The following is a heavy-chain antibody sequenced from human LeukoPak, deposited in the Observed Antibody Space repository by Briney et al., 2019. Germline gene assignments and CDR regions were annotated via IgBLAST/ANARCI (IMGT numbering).Heavy chain of an antibody. CDR1: GGSISSYY. CDR3: ATSHRNPKIMVRGVISWFDP. CDR2: IYYSGST. Sequence: SETLSLTCTVSGGSISSYYWSWIRQPPGKGLEWIGYIYYSGSTNYNPSLKSRVTISVDTSKNQFSLKLSSVTAADTAVYYCATSHRNPKIMVRGVISWFDPWGQGTLVTVSS. D-gene: IGHD3-10*01. J-gene: IGHJ5*02. V-gene: IGHV4-59*12.